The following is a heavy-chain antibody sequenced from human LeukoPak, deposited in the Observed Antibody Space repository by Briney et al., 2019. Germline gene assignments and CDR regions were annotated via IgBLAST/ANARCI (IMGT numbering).Heavy chain of an antibody. V-gene: IGHV4-34*01. CDR1: GVPFSNYY. Sequence: SETLSLTCAVSGVPFSNYYWSCVRQSPRQGLEWIGEINHSGYTNYNPSLKSRVTMTIDTSKNQFSLILTSVTVADAGVYYCTRAVAGHPDWGQGTLVTVSS. CDR3: TRAVAGHPD. CDR2: INHSGYT. J-gene: IGHJ4*02. D-gene: IGHD6-19*01.